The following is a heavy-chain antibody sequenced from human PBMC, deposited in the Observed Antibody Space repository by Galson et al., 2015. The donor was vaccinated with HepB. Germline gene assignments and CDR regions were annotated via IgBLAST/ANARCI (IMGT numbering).Heavy chain of an antibody. V-gene: IGHV3-30*04. CDR2: ISYDGSNK. D-gene: IGHD3-9*01. CDR1: GFTFSSYA. CDR3: ARELTE. Sequence: SLRLSCAASGFTFSSYAMHWVRQAPGKGLEWVAVISYDGSNKYYADSVKGRFTISRDNSKNTLSLQMNSLRAEDTAVYYCARELTEWGRGTLVTVSS. J-gene: IGHJ2*01.